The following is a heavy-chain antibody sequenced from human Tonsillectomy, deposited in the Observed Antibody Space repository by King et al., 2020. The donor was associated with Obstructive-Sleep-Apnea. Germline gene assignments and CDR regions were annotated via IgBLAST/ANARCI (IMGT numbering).Heavy chain of an antibody. V-gene: IGHV4-34*01. D-gene: IGHD3-9*01. J-gene: IGHJ4*02. CDR1: GGSLSGYF. CDR3: ARGHWLDND. Sequence: VQLQQWGAGLLKPSETLSLSCAVYGGSLSGYFWSWIRQPPGKGLEWIGEINHSGSTNYNPSLKSRVTISVDTSNNQFSLKMDSVTAADTAVYYCARGHWLDNDWGQGTLVTVSS. CDR2: INHSGST.